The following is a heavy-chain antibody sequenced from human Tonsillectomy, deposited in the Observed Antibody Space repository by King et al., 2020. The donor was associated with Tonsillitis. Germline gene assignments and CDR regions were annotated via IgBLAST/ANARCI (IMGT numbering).Heavy chain of an antibody. CDR1: GFTFSSYS. D-gene: IGHD3-10*01. CDR3: ARVDRIGFEREWYFVL. Sequence: VQLVESGGGLVKPGGSLRLSCAASGFTFSSYSMNWVRQAPGRGLEWVSSISTSSSYIYQADSMKGRFTISRDNAKNSLYLQMNSLRAEDTAVYYCARVDRIGFEREWYFVLWGRGTLVTVSS. CDR2: ISTSSSYI. J-gene: IGHJ2*01. V-gene: IGHV3-21*01.